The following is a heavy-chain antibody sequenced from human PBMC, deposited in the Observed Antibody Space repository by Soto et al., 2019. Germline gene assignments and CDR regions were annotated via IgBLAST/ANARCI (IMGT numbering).Heavy chain of an antibody. V-gene: IGHV3-11*01. CDR2: ISNSGSIV. Sequence: QVQLVESGGGLVKPGGSLRLYCAASGFTFSDYYMSWIRRAPGKGLGWVSYISNSGSIVNYADSVKGRFTISRDNAKNSLYLQMNSLRAEDTAVYYCAREYYDVLTASYRYYYMDVWVKGTTVTVSS. CDR1: GFTFSDYY. CDR3: AREYYDVLTASYRYYYMDV. J-gene: IGHJ6*03. D-gene: IGHD3-9*01.